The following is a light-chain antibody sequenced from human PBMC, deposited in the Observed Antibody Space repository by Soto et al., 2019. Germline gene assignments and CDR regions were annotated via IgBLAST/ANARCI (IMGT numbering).Light chain of an antibody. CDR3: QQYCSSPLT. CDR2: ATS. V-gene: IGKV3-20*01. J-gene: IGKJ4*01. Sequence: EVVLTQSPDTLSLSPGERATLSCRASQSVTSSYLAWYQQKPGQAPRLLIYATSNRATGTPERFRGSGFGTDFTLTVTRLEPEDFAVYFCQQYCSSPLTFGGGTKLEIK. CDR1: QSVTSSY.